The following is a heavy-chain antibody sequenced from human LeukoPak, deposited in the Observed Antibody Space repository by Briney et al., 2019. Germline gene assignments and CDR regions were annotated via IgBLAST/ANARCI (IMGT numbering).Heavy chain of an antibody. J-gene: IGHJ3*02. CDR1: GFTFSSYW. V-gene: IGHV3-74*01. Sequence: GGSLRLSCAASGFTFSSYWMHWVRQAPGKGLVWVSRINSDGSSTSYADSVKGRFTISRDNAKNSLYLQMNSLRAEDTALYHCARADYGDYNVYAFDIWGQGTMVTVSS. CDR2: INSDGSST. CDR3: ARADYGDYNVYAFDI. D-gene: IGHD4-17*01.